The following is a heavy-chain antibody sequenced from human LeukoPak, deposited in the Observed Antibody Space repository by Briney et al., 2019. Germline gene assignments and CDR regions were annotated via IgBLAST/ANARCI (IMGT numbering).Heavy chain of an antibody. CDR1: GFTFSDYA. CDR3: ARHDRFIPY. J-gene: IGHJ4*02. V-gene: IGHV3-23*01. D-gene: IGHD3-16*01. Sequence: PGGSLRLSCVASGFTFSDYAMSWVRQAPGKGLEWVSGISDSGGSTYYADSVKGRCTISRDNSKNTVSLQMNNLRAEDTAVYFCARHDRFIPYWGQGTPVTVTS. CDR2: ISDSGGST.